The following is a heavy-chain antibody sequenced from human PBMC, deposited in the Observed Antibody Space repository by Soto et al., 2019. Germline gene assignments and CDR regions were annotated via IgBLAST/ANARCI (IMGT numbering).Heavy chain of an antibody. Sequence: QVQLVQSGAEVKKPGSSVKVSCKASGGTFNTYTISWVRQAPGQGLEWMGRIIPILGIAKYAQKFQGRVTITADKSTSTAYMELSSLRSEDTAVYYCAREIAVAAKTSEVFEIWGQGTMVTVSS. CDR3: AREIAVAAKTSEVFEI. D-gene: IGHD6-19*01. CDR1: GGTFNTYT. J-gene: IGHJ3*02. CDR2: IIPILGIA. V-gene: IGHV1-69*02.